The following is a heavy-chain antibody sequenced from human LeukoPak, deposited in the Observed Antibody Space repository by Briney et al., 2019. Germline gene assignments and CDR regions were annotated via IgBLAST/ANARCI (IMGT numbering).Heavy chain of an antibody. Sequence: ASVKVSCKASGGTFTSYGITWVRQAPGQGLEWMGWISAFNGDTNYAQNFQGRVTMTTDTPTSTAYMDLRSLRSDDTAVYYCARARRGGDYDSYFDYWGQGTLVTVSS. J-gene: IGHJ4*02. CDR1: GGTFTSYG. V-gene: IGHV1-18*01. D-gene: IGHD4-17*01. CDR3: ARARRGGDYDSYFDY. CDR2: ISAFNGDT.